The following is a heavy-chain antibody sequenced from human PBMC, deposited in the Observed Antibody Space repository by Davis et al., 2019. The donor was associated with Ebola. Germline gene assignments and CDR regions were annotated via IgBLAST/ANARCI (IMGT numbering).Heavy chain of an antibody. J-gene: IGHJ6*04. CDR1: GFTFSSYA. Sequence: GESLKISCAASGFTFSSYAMNWVRQAPGKGLEWFSAISSSGGTTFYADSVKGRFTISRDNSKNTVYVQMDSLRVDDTGIYYCAKVLTGWFADMDVWGRGTTVTVSS. CDR3: AKVLTGWFADMDV. V-gene: IGHV3-23*01. CDR2: ISSSGGTT. D-gene: IGHD4/OR15-4a*01.